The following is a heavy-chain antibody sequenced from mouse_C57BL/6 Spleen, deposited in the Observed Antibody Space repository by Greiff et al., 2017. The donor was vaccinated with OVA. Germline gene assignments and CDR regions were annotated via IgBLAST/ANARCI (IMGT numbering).Heavy chain of an antibody. V-gene: IGHV2-2*01. CDR1: GFSLTSYG. D-gene: IGHD1-1*02. Sequence: QVQLKESGPGLVQPSQSLSITCTVSGFSLTSYGVHWVRQSPGKGLEWLGVIWSGGSTDYNAAFISRLSISKDNSKSQVFFKMNSLQADDTAIYYCASTMPGSYYAMDYWGQGTSVTVSS. CDR3: ASTMPGSYYAMDY. CDR2: IWSGGST. J-gene: IGHJ4*01.